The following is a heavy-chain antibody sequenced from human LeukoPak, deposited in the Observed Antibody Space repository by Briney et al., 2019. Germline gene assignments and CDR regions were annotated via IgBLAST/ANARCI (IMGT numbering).Heavy chain of an antibody. J-gene: IGHJ4*02. CDR3: ARDLNDYVWGGNFFDY. D-gene: IGHD3-16*01. V-gene: IGHV3-30*04. CDR1: GFTFSSYA. Sequence: GGSLRLSCAASGFTFSSYAMHWVRQAPGKGLEWVAVISYDGSNKYYADSVKGRFTISRDNSKNTLYLQMNSLRAEDTAVYYCARDLNDYVWGGNFFDYWGQGTLVTVSS. CDR2: ISYDGSNK.